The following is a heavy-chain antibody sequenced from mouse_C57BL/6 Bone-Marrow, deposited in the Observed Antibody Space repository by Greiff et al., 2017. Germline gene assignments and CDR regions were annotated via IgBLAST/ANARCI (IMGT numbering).Heavy chain of an antibody. Sequence: EVQGVESVAELVRPGASVKLSCTASGFNIKNTYMHWVKQRPEQGLEWIGRIGPANGNTKYAPKFQGKGTITADTSSNTAYLQLSSLTSEDTAIYYCASWKYYGPYFDYWGQGTTLTVSS. CDR3: ASWKYYGPYFDY. V-gene: IGHV14-3*01. J-gene: IGHJ2*01. CDR2: IGPANGNT. CDR1: GFNIKNTY. D-gene: IGHD1-1*01.